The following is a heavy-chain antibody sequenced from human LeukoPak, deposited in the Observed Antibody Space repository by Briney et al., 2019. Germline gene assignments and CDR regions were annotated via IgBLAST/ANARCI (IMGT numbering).Heavy chain of an antibody. CDR1: GFTFSSYG. CDR2: ISYDGSNK. Sequence: GRSLRLSCAASGFTFSSYGMHWDRQAPGKGLEWVALISYDGSNKYYADSVKGRFTISRDNSKNTLYLQMNSLRAEDTAVYYCAKDVAGGITHWYFDLWGRGTLVTVSS. CDR3: AKDVAGGITHWYFDL. D-gene: IGHD6-13*01. V-gene: IGHV3-30*18. J-gene: IGHJ2*01.